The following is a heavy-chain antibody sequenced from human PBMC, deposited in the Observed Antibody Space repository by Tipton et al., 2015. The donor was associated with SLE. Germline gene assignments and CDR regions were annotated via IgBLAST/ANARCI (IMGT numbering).Heavy chain of an antibody. CDR3: ARHFGYTYDSGVEY. Sequence: TLSLTCTVSGGSISSGGYYWGWIRQPPGKGLEWIGSIYYSGSTYYNPSLKSRVTISVDTSKNHFSLKLSSVTAADTAVYYCARHFGYTYDSGVEYWGQGTLVTVSS. CDR1: GGSISSGGYY. V-gene: IGHV4-39*01. J-gene: IGHJ4*02. CDR2: IYYSGST. D-gene: IGHD5-18*01.